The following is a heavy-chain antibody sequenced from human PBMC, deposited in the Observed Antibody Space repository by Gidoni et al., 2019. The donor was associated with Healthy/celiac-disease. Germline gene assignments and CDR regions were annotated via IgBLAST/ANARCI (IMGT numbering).Heavy chain of an antibody. Sequence: QVQLQESGPGLVKPSQTLSLTCTVSGGSISSGDYYWSWIRQPPGKGLEWIGYIYYSGSTYYNPSLKSRVTISVDTSKNQFSLKLSSVTAADTAVYYCARDWGGRYCSSTSCVGTWYYYGMDVWGQGTTVTVSS. CDR2: IYYSGST. CDR1: GGSISSGDYY. CDR3: ARDWGGRYCSSTSCVGTWYYYGMDV. J-gene: IGHJ6*02. D-gene: IGHD2-2*01. V-gene: IGHV4-30-4*01.